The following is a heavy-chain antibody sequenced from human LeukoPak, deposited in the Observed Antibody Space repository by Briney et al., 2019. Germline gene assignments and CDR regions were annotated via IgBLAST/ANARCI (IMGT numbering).Heavy chain of an antibody. D-gene: IGHD3-16*01. J-gene: IGHJ6*02. V-gene: IGHV3-21*01. CDR3: ARDAGGYGMDV. Sequence: GGSLRLSCAASGFTFSSYSMNWVRQAPGKGLEWVSSISSSSSYIYYADSVKGRFTISRDDAKNSLYLQMNSLRAEDTAVYYCARDAGGYGMDVWGQGTTVTVSS. CDR1: GFTFSSYS. CDR2: ISSSSSYI.